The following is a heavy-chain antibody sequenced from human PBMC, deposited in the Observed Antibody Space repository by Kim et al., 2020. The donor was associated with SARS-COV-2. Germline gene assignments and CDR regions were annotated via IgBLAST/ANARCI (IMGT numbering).Heavy chain of an antibody. Sequence: GGSLRLSCAASGFNFNNFGMNWVRQAPGKGLEWVALITYDGSKTYYADSVKGRFTISRDNSKNTLYLQMDSLRPEDTAVYFCAKDKSFFVITFGGESGGMDVWGPGTTVTVSS. J-gene: IGHJ6*02. CDR2: ITYDGSKT. CDR3: AKDKSFFVITFGGESGGMDV. D-gene: IGHD3-16*01. V-gene: IGHV3-30*18. CDR1: GFNFNNFG.